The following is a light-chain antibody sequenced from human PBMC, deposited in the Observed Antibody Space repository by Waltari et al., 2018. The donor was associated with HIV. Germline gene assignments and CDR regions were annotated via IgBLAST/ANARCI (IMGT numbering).Light chain of an antibody. CDR3: CAFSGGRLSWV. V-gene: IGLV2-23*02. J-gene: IGLJ3*02. CDR1: SSDVGTYDL. Sequence: ALTQPASVSGSPGQSITVSCTGTSSDVGTYDLVSWYQHHPGKAPKLIIHDVTKRPSGVSSRFSGSKSGNTASLTTSGLQAEDESLYYYCAFSGGRLSWVFGGGTRVTVL. CDR2: DVT.